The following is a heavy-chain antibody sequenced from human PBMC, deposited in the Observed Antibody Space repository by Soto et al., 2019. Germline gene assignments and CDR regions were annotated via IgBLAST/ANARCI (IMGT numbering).Heavy chain of an antibody. CDR3: AREETAWTLAYGLDV. CDR1: GFTFTSYD. V-gene: IGHV3-21*01. CDR2: ITRRSDI. D-gene: IGHD2-21*02. J-gene: IGHJ6*01. Sequence: EVQLVESGGGLVMPGGSLRVSCEASGFTFTSYDMHWVRQAPGKGLEWVSTITRRSDIYYADSVKGRFTISRDNAKNSMSLQMNSLRAEDTAVYYCAREETAWTLAYGLDVWGQGTTVTVSS.